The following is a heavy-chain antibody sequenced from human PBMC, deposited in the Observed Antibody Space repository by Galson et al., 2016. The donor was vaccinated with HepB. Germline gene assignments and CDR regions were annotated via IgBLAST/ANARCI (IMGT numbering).Heavy chain of an antibody. V-gene: IGHV3-30*18. CDR3: AKEQYTSRWYAEYYFDY. CDR1: GFTFSSYG. D-gene: IGHD6-13*01. CDR2: ISYDGSNK. Sequence: SLRLSCAASGFTFSSYGMHWVRQAPGKGLEWVAVISYDGSNKYYADSVKGRFTISRDQSKNTLYLQMNSRRAEDTAVYYCAKEQYTSRWYAEYYFDYWGQGTLVTVSS. J-gene: IGHJ4*02.